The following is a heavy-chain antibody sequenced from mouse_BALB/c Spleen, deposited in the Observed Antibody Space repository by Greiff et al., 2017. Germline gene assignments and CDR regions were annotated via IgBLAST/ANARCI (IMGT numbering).Heavy chain of an antibody. V-gene: IGHV1-4*02. CDR2: INPSSGYT. J-gene: IGHJ1*01. Sequence: QVQLQQSAAELARPGASVKMSCKASGYTFTSYTMHWVKQRPGQGLEWIGYINPSSGYTEYNQKFKDKTTLTADKSSSTAYMQLSSLTSEDSAVYYCARGISLGGYCDVWGAGTTVTVSS. CDR3: ARGISLGGYCDV. D-gene: IGHD4-1*01. CDR1: GYTFTSYT.